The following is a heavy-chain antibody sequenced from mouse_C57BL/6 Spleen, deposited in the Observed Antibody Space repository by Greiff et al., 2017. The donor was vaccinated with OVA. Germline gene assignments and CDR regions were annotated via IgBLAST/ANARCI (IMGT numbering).Heavy chain of an antibody. V-gene: IGHV5-6*02. CDR2: ISSGGSYT. CDR3: ASHYGNPWFAY. CDR1: GFTFSSYG. J-gene: IGHJ3*01. Sequence: DVKLVESGGDLVKPGGSLKLSCAASGFTFSSYGMSWVRQTPDKRLEWVATISSGGSYTYYPDSVKGRFTISRDNAKNTLYLQMSSLKSEDTAMYYCASHYGNPWFAYWGQGTLVTVSA. D-gene: IGHD2-1*01.